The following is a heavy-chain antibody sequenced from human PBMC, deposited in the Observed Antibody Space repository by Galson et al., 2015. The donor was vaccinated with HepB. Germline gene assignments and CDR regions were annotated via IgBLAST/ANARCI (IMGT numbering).Heavy chain of an antibody. D-gene: IGHD3-10*01. CDR2: IYYSGST. CDR3: ARGVRGFDP. J-gene: IGHJ5*02. CDR1: GGSISSYY. Sequence: LSLTCTVSGGSISSYYWSWIRQPPGKGLEWIGYIYYSGSTNYNPSLKSRVTISVDTSKNQFSLKLSSVTAADTAVYYCARGVRGFDPWGQGTLVTVSS. V-gene: IGHV4-59*01.